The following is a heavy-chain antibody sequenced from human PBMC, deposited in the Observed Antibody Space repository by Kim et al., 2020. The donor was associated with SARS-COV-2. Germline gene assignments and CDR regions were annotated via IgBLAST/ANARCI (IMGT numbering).Heavy chain of an antibody. CDR1: GFTFSDYY. D-gene: IGHD6-19*01. Sequence: GGSLRLSCAASGFTFSDYYMSWIRQAPGKGLEWVSYISSSSSYTNYADSVKGRFTISRDNAKNSLYLQMNSLRAEDTAVYYCARDEEQYYFDYWGQGTLVTVSS. CDR2: ISSSSSYT. CDR3: ARDEEQYYFDY. V-gene: IGHV3-11*06. J-gene: IGHJ4*02.